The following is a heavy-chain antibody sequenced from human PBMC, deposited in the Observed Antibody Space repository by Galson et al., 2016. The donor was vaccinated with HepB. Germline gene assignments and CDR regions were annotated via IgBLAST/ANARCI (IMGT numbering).Heavy chain of an antibody. Sequence: SLRLSCAASGFTFSSYGMSWVRQAPGKGLEWVSSISGSGGSTYYADSVKGRFTISRDSSKNTLYLQMSSLKNEDTGVYFCTADLVQYYDNSYTGLFNYFDSWGQGTLVTVSA. CDR3: TADLVQYYDNSYTGLFNYFDS. V-gene: IGHV3-23*01. D-gene: IGHD3-22*01. J-gene: IGHJ4*02. CDR1: GFTFSSYG. CDR2: ISGSGGST.